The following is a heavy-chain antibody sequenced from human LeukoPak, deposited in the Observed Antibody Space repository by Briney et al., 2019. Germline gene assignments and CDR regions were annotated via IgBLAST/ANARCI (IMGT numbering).Heavy chain of an antibody. CDR3: AKGGSSWYYFGY. CDR1: GFTFNNYA. D-gene: IGHD6-13*01. V-gene: IGHV3-23*01. J-gene: IGHJ4*02. Sequence: GGSLRLSCAASGFTFNNYALSWVRQAPGKGLEWVSAISGNGGDTYYADSVKGRFTVSRDISKSTLYLQMNSLRAEDTAVYYCAKGGSSWYYFGYWGQGTLVTVSS. CDR2: ISGNGGDT.